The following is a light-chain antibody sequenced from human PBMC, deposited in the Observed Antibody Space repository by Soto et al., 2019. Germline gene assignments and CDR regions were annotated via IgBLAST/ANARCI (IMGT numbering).Light chain of an antibody. CDR2: GAS. V-gene: IGKV3-15*01. CDR3: QQYNNWPRT. Sequence: EIVMTQSPAPLSVSPGVRATLSCRASQSVSSNLAWYQQKPGQAPRLLIYGASTRSTGIPARFSGSGSGTEFTLPISSLQSEDFAVYYCQQYNNWPRTFGQGTKVEIK. CDR1: QSVSSN. J-gene: IGKJ1*01.